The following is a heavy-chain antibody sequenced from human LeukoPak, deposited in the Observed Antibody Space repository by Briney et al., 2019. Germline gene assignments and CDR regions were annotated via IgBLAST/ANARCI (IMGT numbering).Heavy chain of an antibody. J-gene: IGHJ3*02. CDR3: ARGSLAGAFDI. V-gene: IGHV1-2*02. Sequence: ASVKVSCKASGYTFIGYYIHWVRQAPGQGLEWMGWINPNSGGSNSALKFQGRVTMSMDTSISTAYMELSRLRSDDTAVYYCARGSLAGAFDIWGQGTIVTVSS. CDR2: INPNSGGS. CDR1: GYTFIGYY. D-gene: IGHD3-10*01.